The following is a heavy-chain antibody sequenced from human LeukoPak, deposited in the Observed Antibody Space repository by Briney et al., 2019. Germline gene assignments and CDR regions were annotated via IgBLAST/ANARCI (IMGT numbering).Heavy chain of an antibody. V-gene: IGHV4-59*01. Sequence: PSETLSLTCTVSGGSISSYYWSWIRQPPGKGLEWIGYIYYSGSTNYNPSLKSRVTISVDTSKNQFSLKLSSVTAADTAVYYCARAITMVRGVISLEYYYYGMDVWGQGTTVTVSS. J-gene: IGHJ6*02. CDR1: GGSISSYY. CDR2: IYYSGST. D-gene: IGHD3-10*01. CDR3: ARAITMVRGVISLEYYYYGMDV.